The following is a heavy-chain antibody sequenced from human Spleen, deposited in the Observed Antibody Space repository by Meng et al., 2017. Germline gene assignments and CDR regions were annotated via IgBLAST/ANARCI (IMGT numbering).Heavy chain of an antibody. CDR1: GGTFSSYA. V-gene: IGHV1-69*05. Sequence: SVKVSCKASGGTFSSYAISWVRQAPGQGLEWMGGIIPIFGTANYAQKFQGRVTITTDESTSTAYMELSSLRSEDTAVYFCARKKPRTSYYGSGSFPLVGMDVWGQGTSVTVSS. CDR3: ARKKPRTSYYGSGSFPLVGMDV. D-gene: IGHD3-10*01. CDR2: IIPIFGTA. J-gene: IGHJ6*02.